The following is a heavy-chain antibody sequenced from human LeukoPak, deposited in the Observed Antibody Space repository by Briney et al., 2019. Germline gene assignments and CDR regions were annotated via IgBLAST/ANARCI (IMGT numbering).Heavy chain of an antibody. CDR1: GYSFTSYW. D-gene: IGHD3-10*01. J-gene: IGHJ6*03. CDR3: ARHRYGSGSYFQGYYYYMDV. Sequence: GESLKISCKGSGYSFTSYWIGWVRQMPGKGLEWMGIIYPGDSDTRYSPSFQGQVTISADKSISTAYLQWSSLKASDTAMYYCARHRYGSGSYFQGYYYYMDVWGKGTTVTVSS. V-gene: IGHV5-51*01. CDR2: IYPGDSDT.